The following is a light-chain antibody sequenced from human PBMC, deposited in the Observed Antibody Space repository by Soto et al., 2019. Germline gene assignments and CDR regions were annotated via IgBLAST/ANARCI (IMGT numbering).Light chain of an antibody. Sequence: DIQMTQSPSSLSASVGDRVTITCRASQSISTYLNWYQQKPGKAPKLLIYATSSLQTGVPSRFSGSGSASGTDFTLTINSLQPEDFATYYCQQGYSTRWSFGPGTKVEV. CDR2: ATS. V-gene: IGKV1-39*01. CDR1: QSISTY. J-gene: IGKJ1*01. CDR3: QQGYSTRWS.